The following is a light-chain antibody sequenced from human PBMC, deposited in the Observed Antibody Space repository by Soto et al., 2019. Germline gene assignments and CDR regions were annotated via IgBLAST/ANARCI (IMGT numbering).Light chain of an antibody. CDR1: QSVSSK. CDR3: QQYTNTNNPWM. CDR2: GAS. Sequence: EIVMTQSPATLSVSPGEGATLSCRASQSVSSKLAWYQQKPGQAPRLLIYGASTRATGIPARLSGSGSGTEFTLIISGLQPDDSATYYCQQYTNTNNPWMFGQGTKVDIK. V-gene: IGKV3-15*01. J-gene: IGKJ1*01.